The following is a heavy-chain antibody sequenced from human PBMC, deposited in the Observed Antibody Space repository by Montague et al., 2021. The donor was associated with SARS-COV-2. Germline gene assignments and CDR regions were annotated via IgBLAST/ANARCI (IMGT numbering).Heavy chain of an antibody. Sequence: SETLSLTCEVFGGSIRSYYWSWIRQSPGKGLEWIGYVHYTGGTKYNPSLKTRVTLSLDTPKNHFSLRLNSVTAADTAVYYCARAQNICFIANCVNYFDLWGLGALVSVSP. CDR2: VHYTGGT. CDR3: ARAQNICFIANCVNYFDL. J-gene: IGHJ4*02. D-gene: IGHD1-1*01. V-gene: IGHV4-59*01. CDR1: GGSIRSYY.